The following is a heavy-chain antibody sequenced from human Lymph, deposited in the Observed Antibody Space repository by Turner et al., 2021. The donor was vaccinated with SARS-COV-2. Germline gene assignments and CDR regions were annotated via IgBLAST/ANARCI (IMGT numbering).Heavy chain of an antibody. CDR1: GFTFNNFT. Sequence: QVQLVESGGGVVQPGRYLRLSCAASGFTFNNFTMHWVRQAPGKGLEWVAVISYDGSNKYYADSVKGRFTISRDNSKNTLYLQMNSLRAEDTAVYYCARDSSGSGTLDYWGQGTLVTVSS. D-gene: IGHD3-10*01. CDR2: ISYDGSNK. V-gene: IGHV3-30-3*01. CDR3: ARDSSGSGTLDY. J-gene: IGHJ4*02.